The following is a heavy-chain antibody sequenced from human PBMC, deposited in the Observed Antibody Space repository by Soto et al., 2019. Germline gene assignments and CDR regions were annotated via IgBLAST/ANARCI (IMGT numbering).Heavy chain of an antibody. CDR3: VKEALRIAVTTRNLTLRFDY. J-gene: IGHJ4*02. D-gene: IGHD4-17*01. Sequence: GWSLRVSCSASVFAFSDFAMHWVRQSPGKGLEHVSVISTNAASTYHTDSVWGRFTISRHNSKNMLYLLMSSVRPEDTGVYYCVKEALRIAVTTRNLTLRFDYWGQGTLVTVSS. CDR2: ISTNAAST. V-gene: IGHV3-64D*06. CDR1: VFAFSDFA.